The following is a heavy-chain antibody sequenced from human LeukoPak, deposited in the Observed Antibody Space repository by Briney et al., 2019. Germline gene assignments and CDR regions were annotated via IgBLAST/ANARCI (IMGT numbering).Heavy chain of an antibody. J-gene: IGHJ4*02. V-gene: IGHV3-7*01. Sequence: GGSLRLSCAASRFTFSSYWMSWVRQAPGKGLEWVANIKQDGSEKYYVDSVKGRFTISRDNAKNSLYLQMNSLRAEDTDVYYWARENDSSGPYFDYGGQGTLVTVSS. CDR2: IKQDGSEK. CDR1: RFTFSSYW. D-gene: IGHD6-25*01. CDR3: ARENDSSGPYFDY.